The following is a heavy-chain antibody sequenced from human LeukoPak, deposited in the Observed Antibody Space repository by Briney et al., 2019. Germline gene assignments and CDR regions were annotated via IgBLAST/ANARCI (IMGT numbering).Heavy chain of an antibody. V-gene: IGHV3-7*01. D-gene: IGHD5-18*01. Sequence: GGSLRLSCAASGFTFSSYWMTWIRQAPGKGLEWVANIKQDGSGKYYVDSVKGRFTISRDNAKNTLYLQMNSLRAEDTAVYYCARDTGGGYSCYDCWGQGTKVTVSS. CDR1: GFTFSSYW. CDR2: IKQDGSGK. J-gene: IGHJ4*02. CDR3: ARDTGGGYSCYDC.